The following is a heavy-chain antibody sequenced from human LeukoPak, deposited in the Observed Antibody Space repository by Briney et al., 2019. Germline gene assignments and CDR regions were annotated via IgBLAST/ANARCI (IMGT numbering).Heavy chain of an antibody. Sequence: PSETLSLTCAVYGGSFSGYYWSWIRQPPGKGLEWIGEINHSGSTNYNPSLKSRVTISVDTSKNQFSLKLSSVTAADTAVYYCARCRAFVVYSNKDYYYYMDVWGKGTTVTVSS. D-gene: IGHD4-11*01. CDR3: ARCRAFVVYSNKDYYYYMDV. J-gene: IGHJ6*03. V-gene: IGHV4-34*01. CDR2: INHSGST. CDR1: GGSFSGYY.